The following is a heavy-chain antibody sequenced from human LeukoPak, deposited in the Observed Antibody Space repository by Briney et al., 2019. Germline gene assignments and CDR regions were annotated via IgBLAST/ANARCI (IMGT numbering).Heavy chain of an antibody. Sequence: SVKVSCKASGGTFSSYAISLVRQAPGQGLEWMGGIIPIFGTANYAQKFQGRVTITTDESMSTAYMELSSLRSEDTAVYYCAGLGMSDPLVYWGQGTLVTVSS. CDR3: AGLGMSDPLVY. CDR2: IIPIFGTA. CDR1: GGTFSSYA. V-gene: IGHV1-69*05. J-gene: IGHJ4*02. D-gene: IGHD2-8*02.